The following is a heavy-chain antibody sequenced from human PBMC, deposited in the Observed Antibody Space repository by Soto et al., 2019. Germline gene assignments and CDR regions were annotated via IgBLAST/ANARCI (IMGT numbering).Heavy chain of an antibody. CDR3: AREGRDWGYAFDI. V-gene: IGHV4-59*12. D-gene: IGHD7-27*01. J-gene: IGHJ3*02. Sequence: SETQSLTGTDAGGSISSYPWSWIRQTPGKGQERIGYIYHSGSTYYNPSLKSRVTISVDRSKNQFSLKLSSVTAADTAVYYCAREGRDWGYAFDIWGQGTMVTVSS. CDR1: GGSISSYP. CDR2: IYHSGST.